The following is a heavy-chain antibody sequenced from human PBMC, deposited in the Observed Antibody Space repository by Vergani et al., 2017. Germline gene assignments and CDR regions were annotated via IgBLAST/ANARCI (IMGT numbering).Heavy chain of an antibody. V-gene: IGHV3-23*01. J-gene: IGHJ4*02. Sequence: EVQLLESGGGLVQPGGSLRLSCAASGFTFSTYAMTWVRQAPGKGLEWVSTISSDGGSTYYADSVKGRFTISRDNSKNTLSLQMNSLTAEDTAIYYCAKNNRYSGYQAYFDYWGQGTLVTVSS. CDR3: AKNNRYSGYQAYFDY. D-gene: IGHD5-12*01. CDR2: ISSDGGST. CDR1: GFTFSTYA.